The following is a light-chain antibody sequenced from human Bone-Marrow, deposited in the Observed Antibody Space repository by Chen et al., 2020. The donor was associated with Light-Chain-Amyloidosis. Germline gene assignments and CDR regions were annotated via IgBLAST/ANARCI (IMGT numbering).Light chain of an antibody. Sequence: SYQLTQPPSRSVSPGQTARLTCSGDDLPTKYAYWYQQKPGQAPVLVIHRDTERPSGISERFSGSSSGTTATLTISGVQAEDEADYHCQSADSSGTYEVIFGGGTKLTVL. J-gene: IGLJ2*01. V-gene: IGLV3-25*03. CDR3: QSADSSGTYEVI. CDR2: RDT. CDR1: DLPTKY.